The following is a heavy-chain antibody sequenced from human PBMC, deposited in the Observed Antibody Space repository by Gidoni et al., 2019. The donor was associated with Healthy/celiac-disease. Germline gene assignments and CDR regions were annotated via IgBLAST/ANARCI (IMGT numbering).Heavy chain of an antibody. V-gene: IGHV3-23*01. Sequence: EVQLLESGGGLVQPGGSLRLSCAASGFPFRSYAMSWVRQAPGKRLEWVSAISGSGGSTDYADSVKGRFTISRDNSKNTLYLQMNSLRAEDTAVYYCAKVEAVAGTLWFDPWGQGTLVTVSS. CDR3: AKVEAVAGTLWFDP. D-gene: IGHD6-19*01. CDR1: GFPFRSYA. J-gene: IGHJ5*02. CDR2: ISGSGGST.